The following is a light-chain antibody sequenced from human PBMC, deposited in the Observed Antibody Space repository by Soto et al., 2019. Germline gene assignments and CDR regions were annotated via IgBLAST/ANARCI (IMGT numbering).Light chain of an antibody. J-gene: IGLJ2*01. CDR1: SPNIGSNT. CDR2: SNN. Sequence: QSVLTQPPSASGTPGQRVTISCSRSSPNIGSNTVNWYQQLPGTVPKLLSYSNNQRPSGVPDRFSGSNSGPSASLAISVLQSEDEGDYYCGAWDDSLNGVVFGGGTKLTVL. V-gene: IGLV1-44*01. CDR3: GAWDDSLNGVV.